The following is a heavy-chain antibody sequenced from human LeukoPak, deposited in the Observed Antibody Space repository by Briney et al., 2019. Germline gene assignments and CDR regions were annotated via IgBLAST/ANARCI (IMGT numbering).Heavy chain of an antibody. CDR2: IRESGGDT. D-gene: IGHD2-15*01. Sequence: GGSLRLSCAASGFIFSNYAMNWVRQAPGKGLEGVSTIRESGGDTHYADSVKGRFPISRDKSKSTLYLQMDSLRAQDTAVYYCAKVLIPGGHAIFDYWGQRTMVTVSS. V-gene: IGHV3-23*01. J-gene: IGHJ4*02. CDR1: GFIFSNYA. CDR3: AKVLIPGGHAIFDY.